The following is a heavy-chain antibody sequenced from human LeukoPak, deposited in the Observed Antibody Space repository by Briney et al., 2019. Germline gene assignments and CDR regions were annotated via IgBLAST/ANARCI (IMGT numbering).Heavy chain of an antibody. V-gene: IGHV1-46*01. CDR1: GYTFTSYY. J-gene: IGHJ4*02. CDR3: PRDRGG. D-gene: IGHD3-16*01. Sequence: GASVTVSCKPPGYTFTSYYMQCVRQAPGQGLEWMGIINPSGGSTIYAQKFQGRVTITRDTSTGTHHMELRTLRSEHTAVYYRPRDRGGWGRGTVVSVS. CDR2: INPSGGST.